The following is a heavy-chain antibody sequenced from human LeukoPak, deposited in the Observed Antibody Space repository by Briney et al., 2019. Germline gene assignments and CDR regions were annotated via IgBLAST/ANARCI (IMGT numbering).Heavy chain of an antibody. D-gene: IGHD3-10*01. CDR3: GRVSAIFGQSHWWFDP. J-gene: IGHJ5*02. CDR2: IYYARGT. V-gene: IGHV4-59*01. Sequence: SETLSLTCTVSGDSLSSYYWSWIRQPPGKGLECIGYIYYARGTNYNPSLKSRGTISVDTSRSQFSLKMSYVTAAEKAVYYCGRVSAIFGQSHWWFDPWGQGTLVTVSS. CDR1: GDSLSSYY.